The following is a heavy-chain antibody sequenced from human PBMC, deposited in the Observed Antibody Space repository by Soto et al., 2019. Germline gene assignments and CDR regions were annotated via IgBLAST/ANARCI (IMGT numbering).Heavy chain of an antibody. CDR3: ARDWLAAAGKKGIDY. V-gene: IGHV1-18*04. J-gene: IGHJ4*02. D-gene: IGHD6-13*01. CDR1: GYPFTSYG. Sequence: ASVKVSCKASGYPFTSYGISWVRQAPGQGLEWMGWISAYNGNTNYAQKLQGRVTMTTDTSTSTAYMELRSLRSDDTAVYYCARDWLAAAGKKGIDYWGQGTLVTVSS. CDR2: ISAYNGNT.